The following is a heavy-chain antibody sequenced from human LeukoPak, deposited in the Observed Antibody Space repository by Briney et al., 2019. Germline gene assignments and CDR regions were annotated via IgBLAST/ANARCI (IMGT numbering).Heavy chain of an antibody. CDR1: GYTFTSYD. D-gene: IGHD3-10*01. J-gene: IGHJ5*02. V-gene: IGHV1-18*01. CDR2: IGAYNGNT. CDR3: ARWPGGLSGTYYDPSTNWFDP. Sequence: GASVKVSCKASGYTFTSYDINWVRQAPGQGLEWMGWIGAYNGNTNYAQKFQGRVTLTTDTSTSTAYMELRSLRSDDTAVYYCARWPGGLSGTYYDPSTNWFDPWGQGVLVTVSS.